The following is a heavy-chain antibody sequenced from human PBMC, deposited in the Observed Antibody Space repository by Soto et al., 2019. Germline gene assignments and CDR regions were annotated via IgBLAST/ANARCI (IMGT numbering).Heavy chain of an antibody. D-gene: IGHD4-17*01. V-gene: IGHV1-69*12. J-gene: IGHJ4*02. CDR1: GGTFSSYA. CDR3: ARHPHDYGDYGFDY. Sequence: QVQLVQSGAEVKKPGSSVKVSCKASGGTFSSYAISRVRQAPGQGLEWMGGIIPIFGTANYAQKFQGRVTITADESTSTAYMELSSLRSEDTAVYYCARHPHDYGDYGFDYWGQGTLVTVSS. CDR2: IIPIFGTA.